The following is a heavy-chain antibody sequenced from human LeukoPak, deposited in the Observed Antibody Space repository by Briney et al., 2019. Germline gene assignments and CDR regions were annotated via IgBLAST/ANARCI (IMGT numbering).Heavy chain of an antibody. CDR2: IYTSGST. CDR3: ASASESSGRPYDAFDI. V-gene: IGHV4-4*07. Sequence: SETLSLTCTVSGGSISSYYWSWIRQPAGKGLEWIGRIYTSGSTNYNPFLKSRVTMSVDTSKNQFSLKLSSVTAADTAVYYCASASESSGRPYDAFDIWGQGTMVTVSS. D-gene: IGHD2-15*01. J-gene: IGHJ3*02. CDR1: GGSISSYY.